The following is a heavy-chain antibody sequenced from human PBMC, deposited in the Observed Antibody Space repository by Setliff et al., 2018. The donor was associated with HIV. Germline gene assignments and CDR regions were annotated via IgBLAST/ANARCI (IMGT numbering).Heavy chain of an antibody. CDR1: GFTFSSYG. V-gene: IGHV3-30*02. Sequence: PGGSLRLSCAASGFTFSSYGMHWVRQAPGNGLEWVAFIRYDGSNKYYADSVKGRFTISRDNSKNTLYLQMNSLRAEDTAVYYCAKAGRAARPDAFDIWGQGTMVTVSS. D-gene: IGHD6-6*01. CDR3: AKAGRAARPDAFDI. CDR2: IRYDGSNK. J-gene: IGHJ3*02.